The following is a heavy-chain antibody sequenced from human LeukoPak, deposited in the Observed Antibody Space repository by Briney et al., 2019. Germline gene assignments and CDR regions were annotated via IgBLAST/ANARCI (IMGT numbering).Heavy chain of an antibody. Sequence: SETLSLTCTVSGGSISSYYWSWIRQPPGKGREWIGYIYYSGSTNYNPSLKSRVTISVDTSKNQFSLKLSSVTAADTAVYYCARPKYYYDPYAFDIWGQGTMVTVSS. CDR3: ARPKYYYDPYAFDI. CDR1: GGSISSYY. D-gene: IGHD3-22*01. CDR2: IYYSGST. V-gene: IGHV4-59*01. J-gene: IGHJ3*02.